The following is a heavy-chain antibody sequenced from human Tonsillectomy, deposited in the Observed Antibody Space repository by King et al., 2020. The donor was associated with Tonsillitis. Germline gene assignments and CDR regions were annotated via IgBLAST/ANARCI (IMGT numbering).Heavy chain of an antibody. J-gene: IGHJ4*02. V-gene: IGHV4-59*01. Sequence: VQLQESGPGLVKPSETLSLTCTVSGGSISTYYWSWIRQPPGKGLEWIGNIHYSESTNYNSSLRSRVTMSMDTSKNQFPLRLASVTAADTAVYYCAGGGGWLTDNWGQGTLVTVSS. CDR1: GGSISTYY. CDR2: IHYSEST. D-gene: IGHD1-26*01. CDR3: AGGGGWLTDN.